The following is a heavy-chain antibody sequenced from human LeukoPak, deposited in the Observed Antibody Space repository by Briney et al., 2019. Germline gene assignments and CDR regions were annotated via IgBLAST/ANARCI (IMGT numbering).Heavy chain of an antibody. CDR1: GFTFSSYW. Sequence: PGGSLRLSCAASGFTFSSYWMHWVRRAPGKGLVWVSRIISDGSYTTYADSVKGRFTISRDNAKNTLYLQMNSLRAEDTAVYYCAREDVDITVAASGPFDIWGQGTMVTVSS. D-gene: IGHD6-19*01. J-gene: IGHJ3*02. V-gene: IGHV3-74*01. CDR2: IISDGSYT. CDR3: AREDVDITVAASGPFDI.